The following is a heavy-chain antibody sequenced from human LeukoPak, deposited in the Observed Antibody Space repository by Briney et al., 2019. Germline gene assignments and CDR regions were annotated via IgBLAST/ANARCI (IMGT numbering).Heavy chain of an antibody. D-gene: IGHD3-22*01. CDR2: IYYSGST. Sequence: SETLSLTCTASGFTISSYYRRWIRQPPGKGLEWIGYIYYSGSTNYNPSLKSRVTIAVYTSKNQFSLKRSTVTAADTALYYCATDYYESSGYYFDYWGQGTLVTFSS. J-gene: IGHJ4*02. CDR1: GFTISSYY. CDR3: ATDYYESSGYYFDY. V-gene: IGHV4-59*08.